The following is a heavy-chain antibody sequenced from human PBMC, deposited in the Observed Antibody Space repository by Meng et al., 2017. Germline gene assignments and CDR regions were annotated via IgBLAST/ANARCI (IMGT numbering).Heavy chain of an antibody. Sequence: ASVKVSCKASGYTFTSYAMNWVRQAPGQGLEWMGWINTNTGNPTYAQGFTGRFVFSLDTSVSTAYLQISSLKAEDTAVYYCAREGLLRYFDWLLGGPYYFDYWGQGTPVTVSS. J-gene: IGHJ4*02. V-gene: IGHV7-4-1*02. CDR1: GYTFTSYA. D-gene: IGHD3-9*01. CDR2: INTNTGNP. CDR3: AREGLLRYFDWLLGGPYYFDY.